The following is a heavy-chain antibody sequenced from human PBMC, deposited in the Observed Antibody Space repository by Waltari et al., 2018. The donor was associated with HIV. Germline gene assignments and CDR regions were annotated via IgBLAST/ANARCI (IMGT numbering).Heavy chain of an antibody. D-gene: IGHD3-10*01. CDR3: ASSSGNYHYF. V-gene: IGHV1-2*02. CDR1: GYSFTGLY. CDR2: VNPDNGDT. Sequence: QVQLVQSGAEVKKPGASVKVTCKASGYSFTGLYIHWVRQAPGHGLEWMGRVNPDNGDTHYSQNFQGRLTLTGDTSFTTAYMDMSGLTSKDTAVYFCASSSGNYHYFWGQGTLVTVSS. J-gene: IGHJ4*02.